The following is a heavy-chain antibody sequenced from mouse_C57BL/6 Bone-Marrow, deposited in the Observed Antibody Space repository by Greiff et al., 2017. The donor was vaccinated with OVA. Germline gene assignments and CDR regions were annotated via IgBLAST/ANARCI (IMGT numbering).Heavy chain of an antibody. CDR1: GYSFTSGYY. Sequence: DVKLQESGPGLVKPSQSLSLSCSVTGYSFTSGYYWNWIRQFPGNKLEWMGYISYDGSNNYNPSLKNRSSITRDTSKNQFFLKLNSVTTEDTATDYCAREGLLHYFDYWGQGTTLTVSS. CDR2: ISYDGSN. J-gene: IGHJ2*01. D-gene: IGHD2-3*01. V-gene: IGHV3-6*01. CDR3: AREGLLHYFDY.